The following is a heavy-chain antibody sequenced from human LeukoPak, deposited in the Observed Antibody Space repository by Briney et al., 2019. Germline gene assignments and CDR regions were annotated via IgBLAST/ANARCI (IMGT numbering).Heavy chain of an antibody. D-gene: IGHD6-13*01. CDR3: ARDQAGTGRDY. Sequence: GGSLRLSCAASEFTFSSYAMSWVRQAPGKGLEWVSYISSSANSIQYAESVKGRFTISRDNAKNSLFLQMNSLRAEDTAVYYCARDQAGTGRDYWGQGTLVTVSS. CDR1: EFTFSSYA. V-gene: IGHV3-48*01. J-gene: IGHJ4*02. CDR2: ISSSANSI.